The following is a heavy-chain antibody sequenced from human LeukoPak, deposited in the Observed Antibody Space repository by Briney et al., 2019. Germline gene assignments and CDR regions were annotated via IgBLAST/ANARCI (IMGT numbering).Heavy chain of an antibody. V-gene: IGHV3-66*01. D-gene: IGHD4-17*01. CDR1: GFTVRSNY. CDR2: IHSGDTA. CDR3: ARVAGDYAEYYFDL. J-gene: IGHJ4*02. Sequence: PGGSLRLSCAASGFTVRSNYMGWVRQAPGKGLEWVSVIHSGDTAYYADSVKGIFTISRDNAKNTLYLQMNNLRAADTAVYYCARVAGDYAEYYFDLWGQGTLVTVSS.